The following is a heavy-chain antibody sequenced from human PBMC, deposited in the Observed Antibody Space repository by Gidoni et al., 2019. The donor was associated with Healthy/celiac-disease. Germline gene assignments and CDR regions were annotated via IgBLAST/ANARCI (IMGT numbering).Heavy chain of an antibody. CDR2: ISSSSSYI. Sequence: EVQLVESGGGLVKPGGSLRLSCAASGFPFSSYSMNWVRQAPGKGLEWVSSISSSSSYIYYADSVKGRFTISRDNAKNSLYLQMNSLRAEDTAVYYCARDLGYGDYLYYFDYWGQGTLVTVSS. CDR1: GFPFSSYS. CDR3: ARDLGYGDYLYYFDY. J-gene: IGHJ4*02. D-gene: IGHD4-17*01. V-gene: IGHV3-21*01.